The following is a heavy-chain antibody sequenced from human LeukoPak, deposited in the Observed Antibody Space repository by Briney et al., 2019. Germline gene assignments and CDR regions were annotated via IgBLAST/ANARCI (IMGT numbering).Heavy chain of an antibody. V-gene: IGHV1-2*02. CDR3: ATSSPEKTFDY. J-gene: IGHJ4*02. CDR2: INPKSGGT. CDR1: GYTFTGYY. Sequence: ASVKVSCKASGYTFTGYYMHWVRQAPGQGLEWMGWINPKSGGTNYAQKFQGRVTVTEDTSTDTAYMELSSLRSEDTAVYYCATSSPEKTFDYWGQGTLVTVSS.